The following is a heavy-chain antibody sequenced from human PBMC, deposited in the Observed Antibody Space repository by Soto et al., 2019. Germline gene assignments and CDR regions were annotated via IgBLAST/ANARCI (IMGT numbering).Heavy chain of an antibody. CDR2: IVVGSGNT. J-gene: IGHJ5*02. CDR1: GFTFASSA. D-gene: IGHD2-15*01. Sequence: SVKVSCKASGFTFASSAVQWVRQARGQRLEWIGWIVVGSGNTNYAQKFQERGTITRDMSTSTAYMELSSLRSEDTAVYYCAAAAKCSGGSCYPNLNWFDPWGQGTLVTVSS. V-gene: IGHV1-58*01. CDR3: AAAAKCSGGSCYPNLNWFDP.